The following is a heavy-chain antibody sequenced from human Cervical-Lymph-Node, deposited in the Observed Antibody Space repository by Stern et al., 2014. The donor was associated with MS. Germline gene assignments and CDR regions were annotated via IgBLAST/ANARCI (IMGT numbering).Heavy chain of an antibody. Sequence: QLQLQESGPGLVKPSETVSLTCAVSGGSVSSKYWNWIRQPPGKGLEWIGYIYSDGSTNYNPSLKSRVVISLDTSTNQFSLSLTSVTAADTAVYYCARVTGRGTRQNWFDSWGQGTLGNVSS. V-gene: IGHV4-59*02. CDR1: GGSVSSKY. J-gene: IGHJ5*01. CDR2: IYSDGST. CDR3: ARVTGRGTRQNWFDS. D-gene: IGHD1-26*01.